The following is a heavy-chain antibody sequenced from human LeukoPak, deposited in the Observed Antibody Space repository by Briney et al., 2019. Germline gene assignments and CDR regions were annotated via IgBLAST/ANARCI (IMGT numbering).Heavy chain of an antibody. CDR3: AKARKKHSSTSCYAFDY. J-gene: IGHJ4*02. V-gene: IGHV3-30*02. D-gene: IGHD2-2*01. CDR2: IQNDEIDK. CDR1: GFTFTTYG. Sequence: GGSLRLSCAASGFTFTTYGTHWVRQAPGKGLEWVAFIQNDEIDKFYADSVKGRFTISRDNSKNTLYLQMNSLRAEDTAVYYCAKARKKHSSTSCYAFDYWGQGPLVTVSS.